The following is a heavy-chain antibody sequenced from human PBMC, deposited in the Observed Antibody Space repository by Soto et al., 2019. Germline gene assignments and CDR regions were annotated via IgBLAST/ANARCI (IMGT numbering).Heavy chain of an antibody. CDR3: ATERGRARTDY. V-gene: IGHV3-33*01. CDR1: GFTFSSYG. Sequence: QVQLVESGGGVVQPGRSLRLSCAASGFTFSSYGMHWVRQAPGKGLEWVAVIWYDGSNKYYADSVKGRFTISRDNSKNTLYLQMNSLRAEDTAVYYCATERGRARTDYWGQGTLVTVSS. CDR2: IWYDGSNK. J-gene: IGHJ4*02.